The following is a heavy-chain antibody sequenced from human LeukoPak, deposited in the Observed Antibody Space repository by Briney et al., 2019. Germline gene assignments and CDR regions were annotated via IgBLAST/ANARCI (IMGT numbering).Heavy chain of an antibody. D-gene: IGHD3-16*01. CDR3: ARDGDSGGPLISPLGG. CDR1: GGTFSSYA. Sequence: ASVKVSCKASGGTFSSYAISWVRQAPGQGLEWMGGIIPIFGTANYAQKFQGRATITADESTSTAYMELSSLRSEDTAVYYCARDGDSGGPLISPLGGWGQGTLVTVSS. J-gene: IGHJ4*02. V-gene: IGHV1-69*13. CDR2: IIPIFGTA.